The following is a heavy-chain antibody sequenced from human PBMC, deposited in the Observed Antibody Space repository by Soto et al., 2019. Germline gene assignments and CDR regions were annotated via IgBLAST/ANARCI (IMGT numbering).Heavy chain of an antibody. Sequence: QVQLQESGPGLVKPSETLSLTCTVSGGSISSYYWSWIRQPPGKGLEWIGYIYYSGSTNYNPSLMRRVTISVDTSKNQFSLKLSSVTAADTAVYYCARRYGASFDYWGQGTLVTVSS. J-gene: IGHJ4*02. V-gene: IGHV4-59*01. CDR3: ARRYGASFDY. CDR1: GGSISSYY. CDR2: IYYSGST. D-gene: IGHD4-17*01.